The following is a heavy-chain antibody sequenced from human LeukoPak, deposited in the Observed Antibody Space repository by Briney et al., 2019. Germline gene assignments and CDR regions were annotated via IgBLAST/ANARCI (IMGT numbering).Heavy chain of an antibody. CDR3: ARDVDYIDYPPSD. D-gene: IGHD4-11*01. J-gene: IGHJ4*02. CDR2: ISSSSSTI. Sequence: PGGSLRLSCAASGFTFSSYSMNWVRQAPGKGLEWVSYISSSSSTIYYADSVKGRFTISRDNAKNSLYLQMNSLRAEDTAVYYCARDVDYIDYPPSDWGQGTLVTVSS. V-gene: IGHV3-48*01. CDR1: GFTFSSYS.